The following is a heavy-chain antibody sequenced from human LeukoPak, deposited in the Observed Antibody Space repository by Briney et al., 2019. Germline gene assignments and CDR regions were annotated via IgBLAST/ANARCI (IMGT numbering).Heavy chain of an antibody. CDR2: ISWDGGNI. J-gene: IGHJ4*02. CDR3: AKAAIRYTTRWNNFDY. D-gene: IGHD2-2*02. V-gene: IGHV3-43D*03. Sequence: GGSLRLSCAASGFTFDDYAMHWVRQAPGKGLEWVSLISWDGGNIYYADSMKGRFAISRDNSKNSLYLQMNSLRAEDSAFYYCAKAAIRYTTRWNNFDYWGQGTLVTVSS. CDR1: GFTFDDYA.